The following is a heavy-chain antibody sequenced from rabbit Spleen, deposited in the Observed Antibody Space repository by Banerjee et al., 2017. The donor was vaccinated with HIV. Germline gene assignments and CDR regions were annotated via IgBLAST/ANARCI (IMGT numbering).Heavy chain of an antibody. D-gene: IGHD2-1*01. CDR1: GFDFSSYG. CDR2: IYAGTGGVT. V-gene: IGHV1S45*01. Sequence: QEQLVESGGGLVQPGGSLKLSCKASGFDFSSYGVSWVRQAPGKGLEWIACIYAGTGGVTYYASWAKGRFTISKASSTTVTLQMTSLTVADTATYFCARGSATMTMVITGYYLNLWDPGTLVTVS. CDR3: ARGSATMTMVITGYYLNL. J-gene: IGHJ4*01.